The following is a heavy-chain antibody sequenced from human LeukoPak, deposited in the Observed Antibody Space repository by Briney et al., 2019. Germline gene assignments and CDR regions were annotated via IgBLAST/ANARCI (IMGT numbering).Heavy chain of an antibody. CDR1: GYTFASYG. CDR2: ISAYNGNT. V-gene: IGHV1-18*01. CDR3: ARVDSTNAFDV. D-gene: IGHD3-9*01. J-gene: IGHJ3*01. Sequence: ASVKVSCKASGYTFASYGISWVRQAPGQGLEWMGWISAYNGNTESARKLQGRLTMTTDTTTSTAYMELRSLSSVDTAVYFCARVDSTNAFDVWGQGTVVTVSS.